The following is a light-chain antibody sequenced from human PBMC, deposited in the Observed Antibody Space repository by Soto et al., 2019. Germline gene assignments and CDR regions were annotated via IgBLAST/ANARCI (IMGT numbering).Light chain of an antibody. CDR1: SSDVGGYNY. CDR3: CSYAGSYTHV. CDR2: DVT. J-gene: IGLJ1*01. Sequence: SALTQPRSVSGSPGQSVTISCTGTSSDVGGYNYVSWYQQHPGKAPKLIMYDVTKRPSGVPDRFSGSKSGNTASLTISGLQAEDEADYYCCSYAGSYTHVFGTGTKVTVL. V-gene: IGLV2-11*01.